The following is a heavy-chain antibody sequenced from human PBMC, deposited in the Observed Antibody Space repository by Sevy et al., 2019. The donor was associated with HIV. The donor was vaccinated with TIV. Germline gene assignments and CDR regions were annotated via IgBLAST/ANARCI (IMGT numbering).Heavy chain of an antibody. CDR2: IHHSGSI. J-gene: IGHJ4*02. CDR1: DYSISSGYY. V-gene: IGHV4-38-2*01. Sequence: SETLSLTCGVSDYSISSGYYWGWIRQPPGKGLEWLGSIHHSGSIYFNPSLNSRVIISVDTSKNQFSLKLHSVTVGGTAVDYCARGGSIVTARDYFDHWGQGVLVTVSS. CDR3: ARGGSIVTARDYFDH. D-gene: IGHD1-26*01.